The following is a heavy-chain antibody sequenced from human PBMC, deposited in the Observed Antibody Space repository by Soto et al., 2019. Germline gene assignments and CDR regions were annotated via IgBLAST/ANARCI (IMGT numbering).Heavy chain of an antibody. V-gene: IGHV4-4*07. CDR1: VGSISSYY. CDR3: ARTLEAGGTENWFDP. Sequence: LSLTCSVSVGSISSYYWSWIRQPAGKGLEWIGRIYSSRSTKYNPSLKSRVIMSVDTSKNQFSLKLYSVTAADTAVYYCARTLEAGGTENWFDPGVHGTLVNVS. J-gene: IGHJ5*02. CDR2: IYSSRST. D-gene: IGHD6-13*01.